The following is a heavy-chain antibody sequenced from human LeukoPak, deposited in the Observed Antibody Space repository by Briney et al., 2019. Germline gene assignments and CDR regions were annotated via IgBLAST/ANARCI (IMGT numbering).Heavy chain of an antibody. CDR3: ARLTRLSTSPDRYYLGY. CDR2: IYTSGGT. Sequence: PSETLPLTCTVSGDPISSYYWSWIRQPPGKGLEWIGYIYTSGGTNYIPSLKGRVTISIDTSKNQFSLKLSSVTAADSAVYYCARLTRLSTSPDRYYLGYWGQGTLVTVSS. J-gene: IGHJ4*02. V-gene: IGHV4-4*09. D-gene: IGHD6-6*01. CDR1: GDPISSYY.